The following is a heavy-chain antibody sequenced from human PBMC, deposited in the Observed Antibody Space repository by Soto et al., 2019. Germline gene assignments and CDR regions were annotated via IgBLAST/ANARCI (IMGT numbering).Heavy chain of an antibody. CDR2: IIPIFGTA. D-gene: IGHD5-12*01. V-gene: IGHV1-69*12. J-gene: IGHJ3*02. CDR3: ARGRDGYNSDAFDI. CDR1: GGTFSSYA. Sequence: QVQLVQSGAEVKKPGSSVKVSCKASGGTFSSYAISWVRQAPGQGLEWMGGIIPIFGTANYAQKFQGRVTSTADESTSTAYMELSSLTSEDTAVYYCARGRDGYNSDAFDIWGQGTMVTVSS.